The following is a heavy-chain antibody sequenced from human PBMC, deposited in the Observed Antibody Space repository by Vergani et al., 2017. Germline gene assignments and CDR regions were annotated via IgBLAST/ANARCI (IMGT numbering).Heavy chain of an antibody. J-gene: IGHJ4*02. CDR1: GGSISSYY. CDR2: IYHSGST. D-gene: IGHD6-19*01. CDR3: ARGFYSSGWPYY. Sequence: QVQLQESGPGLVKPSETLSLTCTVSGGSISSYYWGWIRQPPGKGLEWIGSIYHSGSTYYNPSLKSRVTISVDTSKNQFSLKLSSVTAADTAVYYCARGFYSSGWPYYWGQGTLVTVSS. V-gene: IGHV4-38-2*02.